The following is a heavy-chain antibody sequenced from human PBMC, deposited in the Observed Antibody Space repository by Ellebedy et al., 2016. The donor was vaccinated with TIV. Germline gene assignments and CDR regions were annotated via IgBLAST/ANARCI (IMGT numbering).Heavy chain of an antibody. CDR1: GISLRSYA. D-gene: IGHD6-13*01. Sequence: PGGSLRLSCAASGISLRSYAMSWVRQAPGKGLEWVSTIAGTGGTTYYRDSVKGRFTVSRDTSRNTLYLQMSSLRAEDTAVYYCAKDRHPNYSSWCYFDYWGQGTLVTVSS. CDR2: IAGTGGTT. J-gene: IGHJ4*02. V-gene: IGHV3-23*01. CDR3: AKDRHPNYSSWCYFDY.